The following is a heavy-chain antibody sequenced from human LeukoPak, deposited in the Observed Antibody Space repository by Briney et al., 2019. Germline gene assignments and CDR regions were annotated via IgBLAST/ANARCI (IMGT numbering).Heavy chain of an antibody. V-gene: IGHV4-59*12. CDR2: YYYSSST. Sequence: NASETLSLTYTVSGGFISSYCGSWIRKPPKKGLEWIGIYYYSSSTNYNPSLKSRVTISVDKSKNPFSLQLSCVTAADTAVYYCTSVKTMIIVVSLFDYWGQGTLVTVSS. J-gene: IGHJ4*02. CDR3: TSVKTMIIVVSLFDY. D-gene: IGHD3-22*01. CDR1: GGFISSYC.